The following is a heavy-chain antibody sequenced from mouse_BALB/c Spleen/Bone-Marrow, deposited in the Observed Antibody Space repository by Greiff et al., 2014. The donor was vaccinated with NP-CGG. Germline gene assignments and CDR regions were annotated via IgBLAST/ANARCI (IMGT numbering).Heavy chain of an antibody. D-gene: IGHD2-2*01. CDR1: GYSFTSYW. Sequence: DLVKPGASVKLSCKASGYSFTSYWINWIKQRPGQGLEWIGRIAPGGGSTCFNEMFKGKATLTVDTSSSTAYIQHSSSSSEVSAVYFCARFPIYYGNDGAMDYWGQGTSVTVSS. V-gene: IGHV1S41*01. CDR2: IAPGGGST. CDR3: ARFPIYYGNDGAMDY. J-gene: IGHJ4*01.